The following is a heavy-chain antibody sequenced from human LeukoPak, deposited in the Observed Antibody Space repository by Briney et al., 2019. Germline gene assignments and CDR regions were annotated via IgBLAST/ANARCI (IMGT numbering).Heavy chain of an antibody. CDR3: TTDPEMATTTLDY. D-gene: IGHD5-24*01. J-gene: IGHJ4*02. CDR1: GFTFSNAW. V-gene: IGHV3-15*01. Sequence: GGSLRLSCAASGFTFSNAWMSWVRQAPGKGLEWVGRIKSKTDGGTTDYAAPVKGRFTISRDDSKNTLYLQMNSLKTGDTAVYYCTTDPEMATTTLDYWGQGTLVTVSS. CDR2: IKSKTDGGTT.